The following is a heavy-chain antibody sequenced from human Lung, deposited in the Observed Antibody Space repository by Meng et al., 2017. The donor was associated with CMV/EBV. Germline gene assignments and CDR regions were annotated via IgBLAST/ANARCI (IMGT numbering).Heavy chain of an antibody. Sequence: SCAASGFTFSSYWMHWVRQAPGKGLVWVSRINSDGSSTSYADSVKGRFTISRDNAKNTLYLQMNSLRAEDTAVYYCARGGSSWGGKYYYYGMDVWGRGTXVTVSS. J-gene: IGHJ6*02. CDR3: ARGGSSWGGKYYYYGMDV. CDR2: INSDGSST. CDR1: GFTFSSYW. V-gene: IGHV3-74*01. D-gene: IGHD6-13*01.